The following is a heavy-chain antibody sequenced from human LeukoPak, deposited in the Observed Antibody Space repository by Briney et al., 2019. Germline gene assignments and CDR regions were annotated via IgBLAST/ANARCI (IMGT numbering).Heavy chain of an antibody. V-gene: IGHV3-11*01. CDR2: ISSSGSTV. CDR3: ARDKRTTYDAFDI. D-gene: IGHD1-1*01. J-gene: IGHJ3*02. CDR1: GFTFSDYY. Sequence: GGSLRLSCAASGFTFSDYYMSWIRQAPGKGLEWVSYISSSGSTVYYADSVKGRFTISRDNAKNSLYLQMNSLRAEDTAVYYCARDKRTTYDAFDIWGQGTMVTVSS.